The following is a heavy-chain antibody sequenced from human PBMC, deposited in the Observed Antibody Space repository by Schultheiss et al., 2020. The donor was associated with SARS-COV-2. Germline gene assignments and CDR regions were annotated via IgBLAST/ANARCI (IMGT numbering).Heavy chain of an antibody. CDR1: GGSFSSHY. J-gene: IGHJ4*02. V-gene: IGHV4-59*08. CDR2: FYYTGST. CDR3: ARTTVAPPDY. Sequence: SETLSLTCAVYGGSFSSHYWSWIRQPPGKGLEWIGYFYYTGSTNYNPSLKSRVTISGDTSKNHFSLKLSSVTAADTAVYYCARTTVAPPDYWGQGTLVTVSS. D-gene: IGHD4-23*01.